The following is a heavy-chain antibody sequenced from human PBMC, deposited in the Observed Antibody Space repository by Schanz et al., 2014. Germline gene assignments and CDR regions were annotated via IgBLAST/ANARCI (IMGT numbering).Heavy chain of an antibody. CDR1: GFTFISYD. V-gene: IGHV3-33*01. CDR2: IRYDGRNK. CDR3: ARDSGSSSWYPSDY. Sequence: QAQLVESGGGVVQPGRSLRLSCVASGFTFISYDIHWVRQAPGKGLEWVAVIRYDGRNKNFVESVKGRFTISRDNSNNTVYLQMNTLRAEDTAVYYCARDSGSSSWYPSDYWGQGTLVTDSS. J-gene: IGHJ4*02. D-gene: IGHD6-13*01.